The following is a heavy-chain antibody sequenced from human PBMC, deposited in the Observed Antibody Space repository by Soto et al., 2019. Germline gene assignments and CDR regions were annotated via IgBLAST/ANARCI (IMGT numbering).Heavy chain of an antibody. J-gene: IGHJ6*03. D-gene: IGHD1-26*01. V-gene: IGHV4-59*08. CDR2: IYYSGST. CDR1: GGSISSYS. CDR3: ALRGSSAYYYYYYMDV. Sequence: SETLSLTCTVSGGSISSYSWSWIRQPPGKGLEWIGYIYYSGSTNYNPSLKSRVTISVDTSKNQFSLKLSSVTAADTAVYYCALRGSSAYYYYYYMDVWGKGTTVTVSS.